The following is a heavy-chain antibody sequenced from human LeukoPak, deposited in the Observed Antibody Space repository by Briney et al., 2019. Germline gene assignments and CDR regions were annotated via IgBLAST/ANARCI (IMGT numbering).Heavy chain of an antibody. D-gene: IGHD6-25*01. J-gene: IGHJ4*02. CDR1: GGSISSYY. Sequence: SETLSLTCTVSGGSISSYYWSWIRQPPGKGLEWIGYIYYSGSTNYNPSLKSRVTISVDTSKNQFSLKLSSVTAADTAVYYCARHVSPGSGWFDYWGQGTLVTVSS. CDR2: IYYSGST. CDR3: ARHVSPGSGWFDY. V-gene: IGHV4-59*08.